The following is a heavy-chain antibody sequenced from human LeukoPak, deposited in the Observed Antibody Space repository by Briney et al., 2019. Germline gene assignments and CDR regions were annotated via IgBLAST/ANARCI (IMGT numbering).Heavy chain of an antibody. Sequence: GASVKLSCTISGFILTEVSIHWLRLAPGKGPEWMGSFDRETDETFYSHNFQGRVAMTEDTSADTAYMELTSLRSDDTAVYYCIADHYNNHGNFDFWGQGALVTASS. CDR3: IADHYNNHGNFDF. CDR2: FDRETDET. V-gene: IGHV1-24*01. CDR1: GFILTEVS. D-gene: IGHD4-11*01. J-gene: IGHJ4*02.